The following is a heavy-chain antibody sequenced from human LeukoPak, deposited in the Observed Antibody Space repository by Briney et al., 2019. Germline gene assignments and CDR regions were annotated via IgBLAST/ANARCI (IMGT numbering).Heavy chain of an antibody. CDR2: IKQDGSEK. D-gene: IGHD6-19*01. V-gene: IGHV3-7*01. Sequence: PGGSLRLSCAASGFTFSRYWMTWVRQAPGKGLEWVANIKQDGSEKYYVDSVKGRFTISRDNAKNSLYLQMNSLRAEDTAVYYCARDRITLAGVGGSWGQGTLVTVSS. CDR3: ARDRITLAGVGGS. J-gene: IGHJ5*02. CDR1: GFTFSRYW.